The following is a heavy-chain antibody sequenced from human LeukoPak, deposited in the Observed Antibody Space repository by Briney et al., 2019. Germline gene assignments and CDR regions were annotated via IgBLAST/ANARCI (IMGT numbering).Heavy chain of an antibody. CDR2: ITSSSSYI. D-gene: IGHD4-11*01. Sequence: GGSLRLSCAASGFTFSSYAMSWVRQAPGKGLEWVSSITSSSSYIYYADSVKGRFTISRDNAKNSLYLQMNSLRAEDTAVYYCARDLTVTSTCWFDRWGQGTLVTVSS. CDR3: ARDLTVTSTCWFDR. CDR1: GFTFSSYA. V-gene: IGHV3-21*01. J-gene: IGHJ5*02.